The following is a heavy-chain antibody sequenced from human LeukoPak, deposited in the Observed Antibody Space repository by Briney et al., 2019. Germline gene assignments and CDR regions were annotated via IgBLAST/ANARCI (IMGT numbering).Heavy chain of an antibody. D-gene: IGHD3-9*01. CDR3: AREAGCYDILTGYYDY. J-gene: IGHJ4*02. Sequence: PSETLSLTCTVSGGSISSYYWSWIRQPPGKGLEWIGYIYYSGSTNYNPSLKSRVTISVDTSKNQFSLKLSSVTAADTAVYYCAREAGCYDILTGYYDYWGQGTLVTVSS. CDR1: GGSISSYY. CDR2: IYYSGST. V-gene: IGHV4-59*01.